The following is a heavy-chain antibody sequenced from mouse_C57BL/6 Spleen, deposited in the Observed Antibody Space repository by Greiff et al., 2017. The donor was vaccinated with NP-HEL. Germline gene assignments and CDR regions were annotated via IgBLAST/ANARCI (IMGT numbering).Heavy chain of an antibody. Sequence: EVMLVESGGGLVQPGGSLSLSCAASGFTFTDYYMSWVRQPPGKALEWLGFIRNKANGYTTEYSASVKGRFTISRDNSQSILYLQMNALRAEDSATYYCARWAYKAMDYWGQGTSVTVSS. CDR1: GFTFTDYY. CDR3: ARWAYKAMDY. V-gene: IGHV7-3*01. J-gene: IGHJ4*01. CDR2: IRNKANGYTT. D-gene: IGHD2-10*01.